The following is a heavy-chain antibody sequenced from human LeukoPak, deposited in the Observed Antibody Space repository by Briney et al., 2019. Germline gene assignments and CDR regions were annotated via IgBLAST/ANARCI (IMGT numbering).Heavy chain of an antibody. CDR1: GFTFSSYD. J-gene: IGHJ4*02. CDR3: AKDGGYSGYDEEFDY. D-gene: IGHD5-12*01. V-gene: IGHV3-23*01. Sequence: GGSLRLSCVGSGFTFSSYDLSWVRQAPGKGLEWVSGISGSGGAPYYADSLRGRFTISRDNSKNTLYLQMNSLRAEDTAVYYCAKDGGYSGYDEEFDYWGQGTLVTVSS. CDR2: ISGSGGAP.